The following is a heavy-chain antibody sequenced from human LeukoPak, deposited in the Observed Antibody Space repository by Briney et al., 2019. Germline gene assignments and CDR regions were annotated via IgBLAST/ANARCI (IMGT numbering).Heavy chain of an antibody. Sequence: PGESLKISCKGSGYTFTTNWIGWARQRPGKGLEWIGIIQPVDSDTRYSPSFQGQVTMSADKSINTAYLQWSSLKASDTAMYYCMRRLGPNISTWTDAFNIWGQGTVVTVSP. V-gene: IGHV5-51*01. CDR2: IQPVDSDT. D-gene: IGHD2-2*01. J-gene: IGHJ3*02. CDR3: MRRLGPNISTWTDAFNI. CDR1: GYTFTTNW.